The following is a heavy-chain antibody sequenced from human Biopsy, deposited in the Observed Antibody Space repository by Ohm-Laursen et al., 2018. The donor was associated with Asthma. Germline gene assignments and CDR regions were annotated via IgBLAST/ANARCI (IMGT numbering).Heavy chain of an antibody. J-gene: IGHJ4*02. V-gene: IGHV1-69*04. CDR3: ARSYDTDSYPVLVLDY. CDR1: GGSFSNFA. CDR2: ILTKFDIT. Sequence: YSVKASCKASGGSFSNFAFSWVRQAPGHGLEWMGTILTKFDITSYAEKFQGRVTITADKSTSTTYMELSRLRSEDTAVYYCARSYDTDSYPVLVLDYWGQGTLVTVSS. D-gene: IGHD3-22*01.